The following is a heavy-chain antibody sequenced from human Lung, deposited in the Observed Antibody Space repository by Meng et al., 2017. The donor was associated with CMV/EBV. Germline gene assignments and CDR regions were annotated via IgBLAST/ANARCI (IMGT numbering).Heavy chain of an antibody. Sequence: SATLCLTCAVYGGSFRGYYWGWIRQPPGKGLEWNGEVNNSGSTNYNPSLKSRVTISVDTSKNQFSLKLSSVTAADTAVYYCARGSSSWYLKYYFEDWGQGNXVNVSS. CDR2: VNNSGST. CDR1: GGSFRGYY. D-gene: IGHD6-13*01. J-gene: IGHJ4*02. V-gene: IGHV4-34*01. CDR3: ARGSSSWYLKYYFED.